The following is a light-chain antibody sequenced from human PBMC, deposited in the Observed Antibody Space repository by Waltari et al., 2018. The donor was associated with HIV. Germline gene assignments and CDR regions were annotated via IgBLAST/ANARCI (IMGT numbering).Light chain of an antibody. V-gene: IGKV1-6*01. J-gene: IGKJ4*01. CDR3: LQDYNYPLT. Sequence: AIQVTQSPSSLSASVGDRVTITCRASQVIRNDLSWYQLKPGKAPKLLIFAASSLQSGVPSRFSGSGSGTDFTLTISSLQPEDFATYYCLQDYNYPLTFGGGTKVEIK. CDR1: QVIRND. CDR2: AAS.